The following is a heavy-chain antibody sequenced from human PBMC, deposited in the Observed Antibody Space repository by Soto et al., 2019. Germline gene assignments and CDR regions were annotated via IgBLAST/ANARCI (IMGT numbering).Heavy chain of an antibody. Sequence: SQTLSLTGSLSLDSFSRNSAACNWIRQSPSRGLEWLGRAYYGSKWYNDYAVSVKSRITITPDTSKNQVSLQLNSVNPEDTAVYYCARGTVRIEARPENWFDPWRQGTLVTVSS. CDR3: ARGTVRIEARPENWFDP. CDR1: LDSFSRNSAA. D-gene: IGHD6-6*01. CDR2: AYYGSKWYN. J-gene: IGHJ5*02. V-gene: IGHV6-1*01.